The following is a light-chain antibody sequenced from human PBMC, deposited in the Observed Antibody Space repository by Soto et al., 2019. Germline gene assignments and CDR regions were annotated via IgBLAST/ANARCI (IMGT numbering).Light chain of an antibody. CDR2: GAS. V-gene: IGKV3-15*01. CDR3: QQFNSWPRT. J-gene: IGKJ1*01. Sequence: EIVLTQSPATLSSSPWETATLSCRASQYVGSRLACYQHKPLHPPRLLIYGASTRATDIPARFSGSGSGTEFATPISSLQSEDFAVYYCQQFNSWPRTFGQGTKVDIK. CDR1: QYVGSR.